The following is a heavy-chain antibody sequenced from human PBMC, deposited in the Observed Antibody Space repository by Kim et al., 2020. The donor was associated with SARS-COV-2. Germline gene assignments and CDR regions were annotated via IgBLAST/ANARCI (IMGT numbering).Heavy chain of an antibody. Sequence: GGSLRLSCAASGFTFSAYSMHWVRLTPGKGLEWVSGLNARGSEIHYADAVRGRFIISRDNTNNNLHLQMNALRVEDTALYFCAREVWFGSGPQFDPWGPGSQVTVSS. J-gene: IGHJ5*02. V-gene: IGHV3-21*06. CDR1: GFTFSAYS. CDR2: LNARGSEI. CDR3: AREVWFGSGPQFDP. D-gene: IGHD3-10*01.